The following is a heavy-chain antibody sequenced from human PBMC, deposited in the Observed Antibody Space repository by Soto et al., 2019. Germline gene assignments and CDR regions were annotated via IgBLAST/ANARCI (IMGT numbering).Heavy chain of an antibody. CDR2: INASNGNT. CDR1: GYTFTSYA. J-gene: IGHJ5*02. Sequence: ASVKVSCKASGYTFTSYAMHWERQAPGQRLERMGWINASNGNTKYSQKYQGRVTITRDTSASTAYMELSSLRSEDTAVYYCARDLSSGNSDPNWFDPWGQGTLVTVSS. V-gene: IGHV1-3*01. CDR3: ARDLSSGNSDPNWFDP. D-gene: IGHD4-4*01.